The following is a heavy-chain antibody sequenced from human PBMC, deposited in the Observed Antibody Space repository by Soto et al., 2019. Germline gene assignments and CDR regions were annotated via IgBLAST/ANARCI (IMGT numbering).Heavy chain of an antibody. V-gene: IGHV3-33*06. CDR2: IWYDGSNK. CDR1: GFTFSSYG. D-gene: IGHD2-2*02. Sequence: QVQLVESGGGVVQPGRSLRLSCAASGFTFSSYGMHWVRQAPGKGLEWVAVIWYDGSNKYYADSVKGRFTISRDNSKNTLYLQMNSLRAEDTAVYYCANGQYCSSTSCYISYYYGMDVWGQGTTVTVSS. J-gene: IGHJ6*02. CDR3: ANGQYCSSTSCYISYYYGMDV.